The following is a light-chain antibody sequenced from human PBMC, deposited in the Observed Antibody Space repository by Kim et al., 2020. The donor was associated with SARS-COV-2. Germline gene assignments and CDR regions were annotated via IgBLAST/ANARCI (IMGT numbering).Light chain of an antibody. CDR1: SGSIASNY. CDR2: EDN. J-gene: IGLJ3*02. V-gene: IGLV6-57*04. Sequence: LTQPHSVSESPGKTVTISCTRSSGSIASNYVQWYQQRPGSAPTTVIYEDNQRPSGVPDRFSGSIDSSSNSASLTISGLKTEDEADYYCQSYDISIWV. CDR3: QSYDISIWV.